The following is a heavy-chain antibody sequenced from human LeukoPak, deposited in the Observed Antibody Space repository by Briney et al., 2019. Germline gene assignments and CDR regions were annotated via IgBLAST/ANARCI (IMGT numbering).Heavy chain of an antibody. D-gene: IGHD3-3*01. Sequence: GGSLRLSCAASGFTFSSYGMHWVRQAPGKGLEWVAVISYDGSNKYYADSVKGRFTISRDNSKSTLYLQMNSLRAEDTAVYYCAREDYDFWSGYYRCSWFDPWGQGTLVTVSS. J-gene: IGHJ5*02. V-gene: IGHV3-30*03. CDR2: ISYDGSNK. CDR1: GFTFSSYG. CDR3: AREDYDFWSGYYRCSWFDP.